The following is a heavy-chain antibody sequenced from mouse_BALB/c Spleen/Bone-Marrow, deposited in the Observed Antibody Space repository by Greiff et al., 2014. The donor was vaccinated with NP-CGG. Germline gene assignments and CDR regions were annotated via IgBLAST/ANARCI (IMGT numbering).Heavy chain of an antibody. J-gene: IGHJ4*01. Sequence: VKLMESGAELARPGASVKLSCKASGYTFTSYWMQWVKQRPGQGLEWIGAIYPGDGDTRYTQKFKGKATLTADKSSSTAYMQLSSLASEDSAVYDCARGDYGSSYDYAMDYWGQGTSVPVSS. V-gene: IGHV1-87*01. CDR1: GYTFTSYW. CDR2: IYPGDGDT. D-gene: IGHD1-1*01. CDR3: ARGDYGSSYDYAMDY.